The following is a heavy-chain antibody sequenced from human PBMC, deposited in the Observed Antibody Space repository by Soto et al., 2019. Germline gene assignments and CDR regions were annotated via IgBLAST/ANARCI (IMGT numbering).Heavy chain of an antibody. CDR3: AKVRGYASGWRYFDY. J-gene: IGHJ4*02. Sequence: SETLSLTCHVSGGSISGYYWSWIRQAPGKGLQWIGYIFHSGSTSYNPSLRSRVTISVDTSKNQFSLKVNSVTAADTAVYYCAKVRGYASGWRYFDYWGQGTLVTVSS. CDR2: IFHSGST. CDR1: GGSISGYY. V-gene: IGHV4-59*01. D-gene: IGHD5-18*01.